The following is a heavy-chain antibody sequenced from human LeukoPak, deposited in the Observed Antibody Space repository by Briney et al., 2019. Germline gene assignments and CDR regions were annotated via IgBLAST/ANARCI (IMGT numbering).Heavy chain of an antibody. CDR1: GGTFSSYA. CDR2: IIPIFGTA. D-gene: IGHD6-13*01. Sequence: SVKVSCKASGGTFSSYAISWVRQAPGQGLEWMGGIIPIFGTANYAQKFQGRVTITADESTSTAYMELSSLRSEDTAVYYCASKAAAGTGFDYWGQGTLVTVSS. V-gene: IGHV1-69*13. J-gene: IGHJ4*02. CDR3: ASKAAAGTGFDY.